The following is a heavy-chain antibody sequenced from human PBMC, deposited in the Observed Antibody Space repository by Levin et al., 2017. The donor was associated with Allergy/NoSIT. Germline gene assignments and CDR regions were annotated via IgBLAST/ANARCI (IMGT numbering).Heavy chain of an antibody. CDR2: MNPNSGNT. V-gene: IGHV1-8*01. CDR3: ARGRYVRGSAPAGY. CDR1: GYTFTSYD. Sequence: GESLKISCKASGYTFTSYDINWVRQATGQGLEWMGWMNPNSGNTGYAQKFQGRVTMTRNTSISTAYMELSSLRSEDTAVYYCARGRYVRGSAPAGYWGQGTLVTVSS. D-gene: IGHD3-10*02. J-gene: IGHJ4*02.